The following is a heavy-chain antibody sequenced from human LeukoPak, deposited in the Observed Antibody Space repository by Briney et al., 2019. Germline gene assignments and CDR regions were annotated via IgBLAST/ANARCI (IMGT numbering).Heavy chain of an antibody. CDR1: GFTFSNYW. Sequence: GGSLRLSCAASGFTFSNYWMHWVRQAPGKGLVWVSRINTDGSTTTYADSVKGRFTISRDNAKNTLYLQMNSLRAEDTAVYYCAKDKDGSGSYSAFDIWGQGTMVTVSS. J-gene: IGHJ3*02. CDR2: INTDGSTT. CDR3: AKDKDGSGSYSAFDI. V-gene: IGHV3-74*01. D-gene: IGHD3-10*01.